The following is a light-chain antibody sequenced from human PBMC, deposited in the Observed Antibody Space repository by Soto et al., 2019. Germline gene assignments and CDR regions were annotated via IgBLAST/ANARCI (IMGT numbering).Light chain of an antibody. J-gene: IGKJ4*01. CDR1: QSVSSN. Sequence: EIVMTQSPATLSVSAGERVTLSCRASQSVSSNLAWYQQKPGQAPSLLIYGASTRATGIPARFSGSGSGTDFTLTISSLQSEDFAVYYCQHYNNWPPLTFGGGTKVEIK. CDR2: GAS. V-gene: IGKV3D-15*01. CDR3: QHYNNWPPLT.